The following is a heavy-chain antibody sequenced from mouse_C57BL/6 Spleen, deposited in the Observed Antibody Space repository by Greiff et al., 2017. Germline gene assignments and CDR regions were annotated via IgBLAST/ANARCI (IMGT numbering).Heavy chain of an antibody. D-gene: IGHD2-14*01. CDR1: GYTFTSYW. V-gene: IGHV1-69*01. J-gene: IGHJ3*01. Sequence: QVQLQQPGAELVMPGASVKLSCKASGYTFTSYWMHWVKQRPGQGLEWIGEIDPSDSYTNYNQKFKGKSTLTVYKSSSTAYMQRSSRTSEDAAVYDGARDYRNDHALAYWGQGTRVTVSA. CDR3: ARDYRNDHALAY. CDR2: IDPSDSYT.